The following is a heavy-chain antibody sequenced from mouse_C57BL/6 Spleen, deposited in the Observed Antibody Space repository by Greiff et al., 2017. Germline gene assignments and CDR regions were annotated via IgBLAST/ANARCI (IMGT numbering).Heavy chain of an antibody. D-gene: IGHD3-2*02. V-gene: IGHV1-54*01. Sequence: QVQLQQSGAELVRPGTSVKVSCKASGYAFTNSLIEWVKQRPGQGLEWIGVINPGSGGTNYNEKFKGKATLTADKSSSTAYMQLSSLTSEDSAVYFCARGTAQRAMDYWGQGTSVTVSS. CDR3: ARGTAQRAMDY. CDR2: INPGSGGT. J-gene: IGHJ4*01. CDR1: GYAFTNSL.